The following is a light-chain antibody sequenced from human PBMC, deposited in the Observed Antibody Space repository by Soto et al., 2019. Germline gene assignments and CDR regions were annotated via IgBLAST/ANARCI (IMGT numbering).Light chain of an antibody. CDR2: DTT. J-gene: IGLJ1*01. CDR3: LLSYNGPYV. V-gene: IGLV7-46*01. Sequence: QAVVTQEPSLTVSSGGTVTLTCGSSTGAVTNGHYPYWFQQKPGQAPRTLIYDTTNRHSWTPARFSGSLLGGKAALTLSGAQPEDEAEYYCLLSYNGPYVFGTGTKVTV. CDR1: TGAVTNGHY.